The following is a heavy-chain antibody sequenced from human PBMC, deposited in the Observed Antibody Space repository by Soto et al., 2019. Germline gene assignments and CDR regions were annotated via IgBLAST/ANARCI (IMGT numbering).Heavy chain of an antibody. CDR2: ISYDGSNK. D-gene: IGHD2-2*01. Sequence: PGGSLRLSCAASGFTFSSYGMHWVRQAPGKGLEWVAVISYDGSNKYYADSVKGRFTISRDNSKNTLYLQMNSLRAEDTAVYYCAKDKGSSTSWTEGYFDYWGQGTLVTVSS. CDR3: AKDKGSSTSWTEGYFDY. V-gene: IGHV3-30*18. CDR1: GFTFSSYG. J-gene: IGHJ4*02.